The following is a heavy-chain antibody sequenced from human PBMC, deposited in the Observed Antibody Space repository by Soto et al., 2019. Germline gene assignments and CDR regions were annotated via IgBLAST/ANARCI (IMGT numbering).Heavy chain of an antibody. CDR1: GGSFSGYY. Sequence: SETLSLTCAVYGGSFSGYYWSWIRQPPGKGLEWIGEINHSGSTNYNPSLKSRVTISVDTSKNQFSLKLSSVTAADTAVYYCASITKTDYSNWFDPWGQGTLVTVS. J-gene: IGHJ5*02. CDR2: INHSGST. CDR3: ASITKTDYSNWFDP. D-gene: IGHD4-4*01. V-gene: IGHV4-34*01.